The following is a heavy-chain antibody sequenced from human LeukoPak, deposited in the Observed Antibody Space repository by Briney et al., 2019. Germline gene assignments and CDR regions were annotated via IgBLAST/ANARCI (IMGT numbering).Heavy chain of an antibody. J-gene: IGHJ5*02. D-gene: IGHD6-13*01. Sequence: GGSLRLSCAASGFTFSSYGMSWVRQAPGKGLEWVSAISTGGGSTYYADSVKGRFTISRDNSKNTLYLQMNSLRTEDTAVYYCARGDKQLVFNRNKGGFDPWGQGTLVTVSS. CDR1: GFTFSSYG. CDR2: ISTGGGST. V-gene: IGHV3-23*01. CDR3: ARGDKQLVFNRNKGGFDP.